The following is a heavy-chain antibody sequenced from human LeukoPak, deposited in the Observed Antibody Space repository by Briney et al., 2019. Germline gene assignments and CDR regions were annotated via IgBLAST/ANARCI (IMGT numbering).Heavy chain of an antibody. Sequence: GGSLRLSCAASGFTFSSYSMNWVRQAPGKGLEWVSSISSSSSYIYYADSVKGRFTISRDNAKNSLYLQMNSLRAEDMALYYCAKDLSPHVGAAAGLFDYWGQGTLVTVSS. D-gene: IGHD6-13*01. CDR3: AKDLSPHVGAAAGLFDY. CDR2: ISSSSSYI. J-gene: IGHJ4*02. CDR1: GFTFSSYS. V-gene: IGHV3-21*04.